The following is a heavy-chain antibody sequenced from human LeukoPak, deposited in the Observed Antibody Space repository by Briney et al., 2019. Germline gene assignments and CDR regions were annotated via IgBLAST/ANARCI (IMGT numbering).Heavy chain of an antibody. J-gene: IGHJ5*02. CDR1: GGPISTNNYY. CDR2: ISYSGST. Sequence: SETLSLTCTVPGGPISTNNYYWGWIRQPPGKGLEWFGSISYSGSTSYNPSLKSRVTISVDTSKNQFSLKLSSVTAADTAVYYCARPFTMDFWFDPWGQGTLVTVSS. V-gene: IGHV4-39*01. CDR3: ARPFTMDFWFDP. D-gene: IGHD3-10*01.